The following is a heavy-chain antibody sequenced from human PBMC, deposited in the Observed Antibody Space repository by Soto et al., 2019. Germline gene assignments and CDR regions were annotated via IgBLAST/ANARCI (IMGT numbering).Heavy chain of an antibody. Sequence: RSRTPSRPASGXSLSGFGMHWVRQASGKGLELVGRIRRKANSYATAYAASVKGRFTISRDDSKKTAYLQMNSMKTEDTALYYCTRPGEEYYDSSGYQTWGQGTLGTVS. V-gene: IGHV3-73*01. D-gene: IGHD3-22*01. J-gene: IGHJ5*02. CDR3: TRPGEEYYDSSGYQT. CDR1: GXSLSGFG. CDR2: IRRKANSYAT.